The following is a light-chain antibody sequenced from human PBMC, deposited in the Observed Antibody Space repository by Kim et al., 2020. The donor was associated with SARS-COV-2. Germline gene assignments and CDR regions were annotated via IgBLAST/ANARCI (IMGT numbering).Light chain of an antibody. J-gene: IGLJ2*01. CDR1: RSDVGGYNY. V-gene: IGLV2-8*01. CDR2: EVS. CDR3: SSYAGSNNLV. Sequence: GQSLTSTCTGTRSDVGGYNYVSWYRQHPGKAPKLMIYEVSKRPSGVPDRFSGSKSGHTASLTVSGLQAEDEADYYCSSYAGSNNLVFGGGTQLTVL.